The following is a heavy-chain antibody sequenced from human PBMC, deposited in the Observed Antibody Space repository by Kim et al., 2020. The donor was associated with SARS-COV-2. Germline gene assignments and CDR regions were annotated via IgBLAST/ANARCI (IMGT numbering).Heavy chain of an antibody. CDR2: IYTSGST. V-gene: IGHV4-61*02. Sequence: SETLSLTCTVSGGSISSGSYYWSWIRQPAGKGLEWIGRIYTSGSTNYNPSLKSRVTISVDTSKNQFSLKLSSVTAADTAVYYCASGGACPYFDYWGQGTLVTVSS. D-gene: IGHD3-16*01. J-gene: IGHJ4*02. CDR3: ASGGACPYFDY. CDR1: GGSISSGSYY.